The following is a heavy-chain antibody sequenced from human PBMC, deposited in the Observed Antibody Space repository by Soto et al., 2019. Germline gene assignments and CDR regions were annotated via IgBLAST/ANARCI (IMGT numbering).Heavy chain of an antibody. CDR2: VYYNGDT. CDR1: GDSINPYY. V-gene: IGHV4-59*01. CDR3: ARHYCAGGTCYHFDH. J-gene: IGHJ4*02. Sequence: PSETLSLTCTVSGDSINPYYWSWIRQPPGKGLEWIGYVYYNGDTNSNPSLKSRVSISVGTSKNQFSLRLSSVTTADTAIYYCARHYCAGGTCYHFDHWSQGTLVTVSS. D-gene: IGHD2-15*01.